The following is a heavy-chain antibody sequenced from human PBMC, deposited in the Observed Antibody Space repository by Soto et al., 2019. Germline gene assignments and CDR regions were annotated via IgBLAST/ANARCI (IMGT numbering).Heavy chain of an antibody. Sequence: SETLSLTCAVYSGSFSGYYWTWIRQPPGKGLEWIGEINHSGSTNYNPSLKSRVTISVDTSKNQFSLKLSSVTAADTAVYYCARGRLGYCGGSCYSRDFAFDIWGQGTMVT. CDR2: INHSGST. J-gene: IGHJ3*02. CDR1: SGSFSGYY. V-gene: IGHV4-34*01. CDR3: ARGRLGYCGGSCYSRDFAFDI. D-gene: IGHD2-15*01.